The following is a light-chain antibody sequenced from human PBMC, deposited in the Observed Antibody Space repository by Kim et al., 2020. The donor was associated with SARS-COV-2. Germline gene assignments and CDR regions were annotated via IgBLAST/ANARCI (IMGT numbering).Light chain of an antibody. CDR2: DDT. CDR3: QVWHSDRDDPYVV. V-gene: IGLV3-21*02. CDR1: KIESKS. J-gene: IGLJ2*01. Sequence: SYVLSQAPSVSVAPGETVGLACGGDKIESKSVRWYQQRPGQAPVLVVSDDTDRPSGIPERFSGSNSGNTATLTISRVEAGDEADYYCQVWHSDRDDPYVVFGGGTQLTVL.